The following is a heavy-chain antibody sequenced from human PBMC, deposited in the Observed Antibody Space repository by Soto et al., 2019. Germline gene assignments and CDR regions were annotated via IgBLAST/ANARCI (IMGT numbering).Heavy chain of an antibody. CDR3: ATGYSGSLFDY. CDR1: GFTFSSYG. J-gene: IGHJ4*02. D-gene: IGHD1-26*01. CDR2: ISYDGSNK. Sequence: QVQLVESGGGVVQPGRSLRLSCAASGFTFSSYGMHWVRQAPGKGLEWVAVISYDGSNKYYADSVKGRFTISRDNSKNTLYLQMNSLRAEDTAVYYVATGYSGSLFDYWGQGTLVTVSS. V-gene: IGHV3-30*03.